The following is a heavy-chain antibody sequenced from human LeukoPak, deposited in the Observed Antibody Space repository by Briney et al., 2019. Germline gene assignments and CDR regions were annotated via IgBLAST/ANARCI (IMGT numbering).Heavy chain of an antibody. CDR1: GFTFSSYA. D-gene: IGHD1-14*01. CDR3: VRGAQPVGTY. Sequence: PGGSLRLSCAASGFTFSSYAMSWVRQAPGKGLEWVANITPDGGQKYYVDSVKGRFTISRDDTQNSLFLEMNSLRTEDTGRYYCVRGAQPVGTYWGQGALVTVSS. V-gene: IGHV3-7*01. CDR2: ITPDGGQK. J-gene: IGHJ4*02.